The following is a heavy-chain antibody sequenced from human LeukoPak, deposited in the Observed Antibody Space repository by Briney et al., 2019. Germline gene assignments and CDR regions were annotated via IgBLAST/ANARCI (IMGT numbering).Heavy chain of an antibody. CDR3: AKDLKYCSGGSCYSSLFDY. V-gene: IGHV3-23*01. CDR1: GFTFSSYA. CDR2: ISGSGGST. J-gene: IGHJ4*02. Sequence: GGSLRLSCAASGFTFSSYAMSWVRQAPGKGLEWVSAISGSGGSTYYADSVKGRFTISRDNSKNTLYLQMNSLRAEDTAVYYCAKDLKYCSGGSCYSSLFDYWGQGTLVTVSS. D-gene: IGHD2-15*01.